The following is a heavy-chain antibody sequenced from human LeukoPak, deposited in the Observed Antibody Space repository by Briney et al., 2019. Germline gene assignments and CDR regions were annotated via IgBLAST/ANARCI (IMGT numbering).Heavy chain of an antibody. CDR2: ISSNGGST. J-gene: IGHJ4*02. CDR3: VKDYNWNIFHY. CDR1: GFTFSSYA. D-gene: IGHD1/OR15-1a*01. Sequence: GGSLRLSCSASGFTFSSYAMHWVRPAPGKGLEYVSAISSNGGSTCYADSVKGRFTISRDNSKNTLYLQMSSLRAEDTAVYYCVKDYNWNIFHYWGQGTLVTVSS. V-gene: IGHV3-64D*09.